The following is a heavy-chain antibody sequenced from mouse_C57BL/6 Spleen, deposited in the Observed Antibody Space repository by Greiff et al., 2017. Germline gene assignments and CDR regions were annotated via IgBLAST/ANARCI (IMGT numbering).Heavy chain of an antibody. V-gene: IGHV5-17*01. CDR1: GFPFSDSG. Sequence: EVKLVESGGGLVKPGGSLKLSCAASGFPFSDSGMHWVRQAPEKGLEWVAYISSGSSTIYYADTVKGRFPISKDNAKNTLFLQMTSLRAEDTAMYYCARGITTVVDYWGQGTTLTVSS. CDR2: ISSGSSTI. J-gene: IGHJ2*01. D-gene: IGHD1-1*01. CDR3: ARGITTVVDY.